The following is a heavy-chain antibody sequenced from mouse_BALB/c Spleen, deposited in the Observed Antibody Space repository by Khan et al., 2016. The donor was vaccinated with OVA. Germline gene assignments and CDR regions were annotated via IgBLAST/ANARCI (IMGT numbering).Heavy chain of an antibody. Sequence: QVQLKESGPGLVAPSQSLSITCTVSGFSLSRYNIHWVRQPPGKGLEWLGMIWGGGGTNYNSTLKSKLSISKANSKSQVFLKMNSLQTDDSAMYYCARAYYRSSGYYAMDYWGQGTSVTVSS. CDR3: ARAYYRSSGYYAMDY. V-gene: IGHV2-6-4*01. D-gene: IGHD2-14*01. CDR2: IWGGGGT. J-gene: IGHJ4*01. CDR1: GFSLSRYN.